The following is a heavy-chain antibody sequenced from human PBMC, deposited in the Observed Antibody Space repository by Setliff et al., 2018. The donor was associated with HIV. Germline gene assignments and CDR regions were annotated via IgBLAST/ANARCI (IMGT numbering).Heavy chain of an antibody. CDR2: VYYTGES. D-gene: IGHD4-4*01. Sequence: SETLSLTCSVYGGSISRGGRYCGWIRQHPVRGLEWLGYVYYTGESFYKPSLGGRVTILQDKSKNQFSLELRSVTAADTAVYYCASATVGGASPFDSWGPGTLVTVSS. CDR3: ASATVGGASPFDS. J-gene: IGHJ4*02. V-gene: IGHV4-31*03. CDR1: GGSISRGGRY.